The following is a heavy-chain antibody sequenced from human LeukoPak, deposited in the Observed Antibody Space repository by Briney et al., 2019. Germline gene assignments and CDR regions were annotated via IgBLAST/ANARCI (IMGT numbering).Heavy chain of an antibody. D-gene: IGHD5-18*01. CDR2: IYNSGST. Sequence: TSETLSLTCTVSGGSISSGGYYWSWIRQHPGKGLEWIGYIYNSGSTYYNPSLKSRVTISVDTSKNQFSLKLSPVTAADTAVYYCARGKTEVDTAMDFDYWGQGTLVTVSS. CDR1: GGSISSGGYY. J-gene: IGHJ4*02. V-gene: IGHV4-31*03. CDR3: ARGKTEVDTAMDFDY.